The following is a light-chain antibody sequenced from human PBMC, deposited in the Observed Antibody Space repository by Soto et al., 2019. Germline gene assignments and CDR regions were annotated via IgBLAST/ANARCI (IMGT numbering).Light chain of an antibody. V-gene: IGLV1-44*01. Sequence: QSVLTQPPSASGTPGRRVVISCSGSSSNIGSNTVNWYQQLPGTAPKLLIYSNNHRPSGVPDRFSGSKSGTSASLAISGLQSDDEADYYCAAWDDNLNAYVFGSGTKLTVL. CDR3: AAWDDNLNAYV. J-gene: IGLJ1*01. CDR1: SSNIGSNT. CDR2: SNN.